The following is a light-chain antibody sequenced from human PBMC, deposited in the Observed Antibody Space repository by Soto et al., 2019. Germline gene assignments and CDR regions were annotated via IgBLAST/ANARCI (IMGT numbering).Light chain of an antibody. Sequence: QSVLTRPPSVSGAPGQRVTISCTGSSSNIGAGYDVHWYQQLPGTAPKLLIYGNSDRPSGVPDRFSGSKSGTSASLAITGLQAEDEAHYYCQSYDSSLSVVFGGGTKVTVL. CDR3: QSYDSSLSVV. J-gene: IGLJ2*01. V-gene: IGLV1-40*01. CDR1: SSNIGAGYD. CDR2: GNS.